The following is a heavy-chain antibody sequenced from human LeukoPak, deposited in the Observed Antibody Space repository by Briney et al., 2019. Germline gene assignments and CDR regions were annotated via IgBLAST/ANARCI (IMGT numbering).Heavy chain of an antibody. CDR3: ARALTTLTYEGY. D-gene: IGHD1-1*01. Sequence: GGSLRLSCAASGFTFSRYTMHWIRQAPGKGLEWVSSISGSNSYIFYADSVRGRFTVSRDNAKDSLYLQMNSLRAEDTAVYYCARALTTLTYEGYWGQGTLVTVSS. CDR1: GFTFSRYT. CDR2: ISGSNSYI. V-gene: IGHV3-21*01. J-gene: IGHJ4*02.